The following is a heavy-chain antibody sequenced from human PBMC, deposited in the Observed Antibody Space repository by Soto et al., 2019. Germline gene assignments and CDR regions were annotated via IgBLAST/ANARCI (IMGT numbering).Heavy chain of an antibody. D-gene: IGHD5-12*01. CDR2: IWYDGSNK. Sequence: GGSVRLSCAASGFTFSSYGMHWVRQAPGKGLEWVAVIWYDGSNKYYADSVKGRFTISRDNSKNTLYLQMNSLRAEDTAVYYCARDKRDGYNYGTYYFDYWGQGTLVTSPQ. V-gene: IGHV3-33*01. CDR1: GFTFSSYG. CDR3: ARDKRDGYNYGTYYFDY. J-gene: IGHJ4*02.